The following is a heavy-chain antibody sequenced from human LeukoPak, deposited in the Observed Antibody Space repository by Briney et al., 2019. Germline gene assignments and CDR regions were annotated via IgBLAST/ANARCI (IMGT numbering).Heavy chain of an antibody. Sequence: GGSLRLSCAASGFTFSSYSMNWVRQAPGKGLEWVSYISSSSSTIYYADSVKGRFTISRDNTKNSLYLQMSSLRDEDTAVYYCARGYHGDHHWGQGTLVTVSS. CDR2: ISSSSSTI. CDR3: ARGYHGDHH. CDR1: GFTFSSYS. J-gene: IGHJ5*02. V-gene: IGHV3-48*02. D-gene: IGHD3-10*01.